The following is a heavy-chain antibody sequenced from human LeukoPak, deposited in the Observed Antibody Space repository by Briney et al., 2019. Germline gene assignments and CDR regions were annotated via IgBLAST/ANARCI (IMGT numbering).Heavy chain of an antibody. D-gene: IGHD3-10*01. V-gene: IGHV4-59*01. J-gene: IGHJ4*01. CDR2: IYYSGST. CDR3: ARDLSWRFWVD. CDR1: GGSISSYY. Sequence: SETLSLTCTVSGGSISSYYWSWIRQPPGKGLELIGYIYYSGSTNYNPSLKSRVTISVDTSKNQFSLKLSSVTAADTAVYYRARDLSWRFWVDWGHGTLVIVSS.